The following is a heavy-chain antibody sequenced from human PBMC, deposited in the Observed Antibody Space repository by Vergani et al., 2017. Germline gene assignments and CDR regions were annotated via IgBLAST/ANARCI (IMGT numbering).Heavy chain of an antibody. Sequence: QVQLQESGPGLVKPSQTLSLTCTVSGGSIRSGDYYWSWMPPPPGKGLEWIGYIYYSGSTHYNPSLKSRVTISVDTSKKQFSLKLSSVTAADTAVYYCARGSSDYEFWSGREFYYMDVWGRGTTVTVSS. CDR2: IYYSGST. CDR1: GGSIRSGDYY. CDR3: ARGSSDYEFWSGREFYYMDV. J-gene: IGHJ6*03. V-gene: IGHV4-30-4*01. D-gene: IGHD3-3*01.